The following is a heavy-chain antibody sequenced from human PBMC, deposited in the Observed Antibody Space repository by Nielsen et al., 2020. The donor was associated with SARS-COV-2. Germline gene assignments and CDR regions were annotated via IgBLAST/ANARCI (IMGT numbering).Heavy chain of an antibody. CDR1: GYTFTSYA. CDR2: INAGNGNT. J-gene: IGHJ5*02. V-gene: IGHV1-3*01. CDR3: ARGLVAAASNWFDP. D-gene: IGHD6-13*01. Sequence: ASVKVSCKASGYTFTSYAMYWVRQAPGQRLEWMGWINAGNGNTKYSQKFQGRVTITRDTSASTAYMELSSLRSEDTAVYYCARGLVAAASNWFDPWGQGTLVTVSS.